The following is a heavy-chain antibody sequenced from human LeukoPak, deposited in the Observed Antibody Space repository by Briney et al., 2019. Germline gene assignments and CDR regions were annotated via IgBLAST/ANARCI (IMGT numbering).Heavy chain of an antibody. V-gene: IGHV4-39*07. D-gene: IGHD2-2*01. CDR1: GDSISSSSYY. CDR3: AEHCSSTSCYGAFDI. CDR2: IYYTGIA. Sequence: SETLSLTCTVSGDSISSSSYYWGWIRQPPGKGLEWIGNIYYTGIAYSNPSLQSRVTISVDTSKSLFSLRLSSVTAADTAVYYCAEHCSSTSCYGAFDIWGQGTMVTVSS. J-gene: IGHJ3*02.